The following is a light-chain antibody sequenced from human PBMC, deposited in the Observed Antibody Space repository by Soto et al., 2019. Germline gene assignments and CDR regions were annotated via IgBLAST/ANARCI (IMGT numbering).Light chain of an antibody. CDR2: DAS. CDR1: QSVRSNS. V-gene: IGKV3-20*01. CDR3: QRYGSTPLT. Sequence: EIVLTQSPDTLSLSPGERATLSCRASQSVRSNSLAWYQQKPGQAPRFLIYDASSRATGIPDRFSGSGSGTDFTLTISRLEPEDFAVYYCQRYGSTPLTFGGGTKV. J-gene: IGKJ4*01.